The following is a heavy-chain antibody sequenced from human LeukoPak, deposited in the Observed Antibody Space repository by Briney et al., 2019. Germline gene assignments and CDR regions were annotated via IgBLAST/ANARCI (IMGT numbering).Heavy chain of an antibody. J-gene: IGHJ4*02. CDR1: GGSISSGGYY. CDR3: AREGYDSSGYCDY. V-gene: IGHV3-7*03. Sequence: ASETLSLTCTVSGGSISSGGYYWSWVRQAPGKGLEWVANIKQDGSEKYYVDSVKGRFTISRDNAKNSLYLQMNSLRAEDTAVYYCAREGYDSSGYCDYWSQGTLVTVSS. D-gene: IGHD3-22*01. CDR2: IKQDGSEK.